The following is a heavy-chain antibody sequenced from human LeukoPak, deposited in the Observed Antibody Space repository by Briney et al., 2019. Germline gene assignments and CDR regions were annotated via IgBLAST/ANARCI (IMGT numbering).Heavy chain of an antibody. V-gene: IGHV3-30*04. Sequence: GSLRLSCAASGVTFNIYALHWVRQAPGKGLEWVARISYDGSNKYYADSVKGRFTISRDNSKNTLYLQMNSLRPEDTAMYYCARDTYDSIHGMDVWGQGTTVTVSS. D-gene: IGHD3-22*01. CDR3: ARDTYDSIHGMDV. J-gene: IGHJ6*02. CDR1: GVTFNIYA. CDR2: ISYDGSNK.